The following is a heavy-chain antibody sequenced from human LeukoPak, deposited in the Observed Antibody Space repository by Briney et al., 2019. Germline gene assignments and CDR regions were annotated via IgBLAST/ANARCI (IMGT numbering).Heavy chain of an antibody. Sequence: PGGSLRLSCAASGFTFSSYAMHWVRQAPGKGLEWVAVISYDGSNKYYADSVKGRFTISRDNSKNTLYLQMNSLRAEETAVYYCARRHSSGWLDYWGQGTLVTVSS. CDR2: ISYDGSNK. D-gene: IGHD6-19*01. V-gene: IGHV3-30-3*01. CDR3: ARRHSSGWLDY. J-gene: IGHJ4*02. CDR1: GFTFSSYA.